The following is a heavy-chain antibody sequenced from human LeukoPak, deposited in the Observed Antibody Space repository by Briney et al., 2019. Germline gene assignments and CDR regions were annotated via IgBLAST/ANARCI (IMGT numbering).Heavy chain of an antibody. V-gene: IGHV1-46*01. CDR2: INPSGGST. CDR1: GYTFTSYY. J-gene: IGHJ6*03. CDR3: ARRGIAAAGSFKRYYYYYYMDV. D-gene: IGHD6-13*01. Sequence: GASVKVSCKASGYTFTSYYMHWVRQAPGQGLEWMGIINPSGGSTSYAQKFQGRVTMTTDTSTSTAYMELRSLRSDDTAVYYCARRGIAAAGSFKRYYYYYYMDVWGKGTTVTISS.